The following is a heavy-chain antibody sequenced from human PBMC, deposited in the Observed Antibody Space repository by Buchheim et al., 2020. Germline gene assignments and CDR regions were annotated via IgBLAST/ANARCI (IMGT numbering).Heavy chain of an antibody. Sequence: EVQLLESGGGLVQSGGSLRLSCAASGFTFSSYAMSWVRQAPGKGLEYVSTISDSGGTTYYADSVKGRFAISRDNSKSTLYLLMNSLRAEDTAVYYCAKELYTSDTRYFDYWGQGTL. CDR3: AKELYTSDTRYFDY. CDR1: GFTFSSYA. D-gene: IGHD4-11*01. V-gene: IGHV3-23*01. CDR2: ISDSGGTT. J-gene: IGHJ4*02.